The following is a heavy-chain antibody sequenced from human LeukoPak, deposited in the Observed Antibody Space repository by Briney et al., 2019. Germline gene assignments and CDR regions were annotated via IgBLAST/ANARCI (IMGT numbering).Heavy chain of an antibody. CDR2: IYYSGST. CDR3: ARDRTVAGHDAFDI. J-gene: IGHJ3*02. CDR1: GGSISSYY. D-gene: IGHD6-19*01. Sequence: KPSETLSLTCTVSGGSISSYYWSWIRQPPGKGLEWIGYIYYSGSTNYNPSLKSRVTISVDTSKNQFSLKLSSATAADTAVYYCARDRTVAGHDAFDIWGQGTMVTVSS. V-gene: IGHV4-59*01.